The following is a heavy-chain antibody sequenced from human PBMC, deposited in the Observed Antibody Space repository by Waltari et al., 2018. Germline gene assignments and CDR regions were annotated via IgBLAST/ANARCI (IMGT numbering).Heavy chain of an antibody. Sequence: QVQLQESGPGLVKPSETLSLTCAVSGYSISRGYYWGWIRQPPGKGLEWIGSIYHSGSTYYNPSLKSRVTISVDTSKNQFSLKLSSVTAADTAVYYCARESRAVAGTGFDYWGQGTLVTVSS. D-gene: IGHD6-19*01. CDR3: ARESRAVAGTGFDY. J-gene: IGHJ4*02. V-gene: IGHV4-38-2*02. CDR2: IYHSGST. CDR1: GYSISRGYY.